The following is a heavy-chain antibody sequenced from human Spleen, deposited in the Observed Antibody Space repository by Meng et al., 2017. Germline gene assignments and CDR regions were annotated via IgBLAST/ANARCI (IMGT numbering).Heavy chain of an antibody. CDR3: ARSPPPRSYSAYFDY. J-gene: IGHJ4*02. V-gene: IGHV1-69*06. CDR2: IIPIFGTA. Sequence: VQLVQSGAEVKEAGSSVEVSCKASGGTFSSYAISWVRQAPGQGLEWMGGIIPIFGTANYAQKFQGRVTITADKSTSTAYMELSSLRSEDTAVYYCARSPPPRSYSAYFDYWGQGTLVTVSS. CDR1: GGTFSSYA. D-gene: IGHD1-26*01.